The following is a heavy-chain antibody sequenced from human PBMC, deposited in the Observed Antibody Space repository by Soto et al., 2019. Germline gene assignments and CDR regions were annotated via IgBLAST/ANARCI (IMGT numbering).Heavy chain of an antibody. D-gene: IGHD2-15*01. CDR3: TSEGAASTDYGGNIDP. CDR1: GDSVSSSRAA. CDR2: TYYRSKWYD. V-gene: IGHV6-1*01. J-gene: IGHJ5*02. Sequence: SQTLSVTCAISGDSVSSSRAAWNWIRQSPSRGLEWLGRTYYRSKWYDDYAVSVKGRISINPDTSKNQFSLHLNSVTPEDTAVYYCTSEGAASTDYGGNIDPWGPGTLVTVSS.